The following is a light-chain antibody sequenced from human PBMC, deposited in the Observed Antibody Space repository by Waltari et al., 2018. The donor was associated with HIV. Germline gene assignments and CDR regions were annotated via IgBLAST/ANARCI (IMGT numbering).Light chain of an antibody. Sequence: QSVLTQPPSASGTPGQRVTISCSGSSSNIGSNFVYWYQQLPGTAPKLLIYRNNQRPSGVPDRFSGSKSGTSAFLAISGLRSEDEADYYCAAWDDSLSGHWVFGGGTKVTVL. J-gene: IGLJ3*02. CDR2: RNN. CDR3: AAWDDSLSGHWV. V-gene: IGLV1-47*01. CDR1: SSNIGSNF.